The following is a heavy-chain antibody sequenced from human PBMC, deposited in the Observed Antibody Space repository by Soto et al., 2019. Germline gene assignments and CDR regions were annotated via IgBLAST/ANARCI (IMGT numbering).Heavy chain of an antibody. CDR1: GFTFEDYA. J-gene: IGHJ2*01. CDR3: AKGARSGWPWYFDL. D-gene: IGHD6-19*01. Sequence: EVQLVESGGGLVQPGRSLRLSCAVSGFTFEDYAMIWVRQVPGKGLECVSSISWNSGAIDYAGSVKGRFAISRDNAKKSLYLEMNSLRVEYTALYYCAKGARSGWPWYFDLWGRGTLVTVSS. V-gene: IGHV3-9*01. CDR2: ISWNSGAI.